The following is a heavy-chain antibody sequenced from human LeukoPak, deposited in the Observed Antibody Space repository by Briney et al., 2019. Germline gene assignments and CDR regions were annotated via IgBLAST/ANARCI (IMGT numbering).Heavy chain of an antibody. J-gene: IGHJ4*02. D-gene: IGHD3-9*01. Sequence: SVNPSSTPSVVTFTADYINCVPEAPGQGLEWMGWINPHSGGTNYAQKFPGRVTMTRDTSISTAYMELSRLCCAQTAVYSYSSYGAVEVTGYPYFDYWGQGILVTVSS. V-gene: IGHV1-2*02. CDR2: INPHSGGT. CDR1: VVTFTADY. CDR3: SSYGAVEVTGYPYFDY.